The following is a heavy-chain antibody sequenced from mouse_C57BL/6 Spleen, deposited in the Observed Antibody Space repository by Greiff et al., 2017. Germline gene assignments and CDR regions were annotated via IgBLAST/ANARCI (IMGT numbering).Heavy chain of an antibody. CDR3: ARDRRYDYDRGYFDY. V-gene: IGHV3-6*01. J-gene: IGHJ2*01. CDR1: GYSITSGYY. CDR2: ISYDGSN. Sequence: EVKLMESGPGLVKPSQSLSLTCSVTGYSITSGYYWNWIRQFPGNKLEWMGYISYDGSNNYNPSLKNRISITRDTSKNQFFLKLNSVTTEDTATYYCARDRRYDYDRGYFDYWGQGTTLTVSS. D-gene: IGHD2-4*01.